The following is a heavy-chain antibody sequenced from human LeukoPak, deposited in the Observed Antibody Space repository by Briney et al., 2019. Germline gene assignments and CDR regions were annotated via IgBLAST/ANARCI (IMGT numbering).Heavy chain of an antibody. CDR2: INHSGST. Sequence: SETLSLTCDVYGGSFSGYYWSWIRQPPGKGLEWIGEINHSGSTNYNSSLKSRVIISVDTSKNQFSLKLSSVTAADTAVYYCAREKTSYYDSSGYYSPKTYNWFDPWGQGTLVTVSS. D-gene: IGHD3-22*01. V-gene: IGHV4-34*01. CDR3: AREKTSYYDSSGYYSPKTYNWFDP. J-gene: IGHJ5*02. CDR1: GGSFSGYY.